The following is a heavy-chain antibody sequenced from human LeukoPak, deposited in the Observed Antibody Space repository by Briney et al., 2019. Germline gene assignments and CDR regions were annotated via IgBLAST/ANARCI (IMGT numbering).Heavy chain of an antibody. CDR1: GDSISSHY. V-gene: IGHV4-59*08. CDR3: ARTIAAAGPFDY. D-gene: IGHD6-13*01. CDR2: IYYSGST. J-gene: IGHJ4*02. Sequence: SETLSLTCTVSGDSISSHYWSWIRQPPGKGLEWIGYIYYSGSTTYNPSLKSRVTISVDTSKNQFSLKLSSVTAADTAVYYCARTIAAAGPFDYWGQGTLVTVSS.